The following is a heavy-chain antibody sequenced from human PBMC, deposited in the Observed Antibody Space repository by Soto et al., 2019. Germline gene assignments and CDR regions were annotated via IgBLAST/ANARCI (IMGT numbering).Heavy chain of an antibody. D-gene: IGHD3-22*01. CDR3: AKGRYFDSSGGCANY. CDR1: GFMLANYP. J-gene: IGHJ4*02. CDR2: ISGSGHAT. V-gene: IGHV3-23*01. Sequence: EVRLLESGGGSVPPGPPARLPFLTPGFMLANYPWSGVLQGQGGGLEWVAAISGSGHATYYTQSVRGRFTISRDKSKKTVFLQMNNLRTEDTAIYYCAKGRYFDSSGGCANYWGLGTLVTVSS.